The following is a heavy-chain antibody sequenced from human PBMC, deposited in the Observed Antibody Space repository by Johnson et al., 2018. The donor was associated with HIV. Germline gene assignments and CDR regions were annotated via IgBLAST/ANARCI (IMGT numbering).Heavy chain of an antibody. CDR1: GFSFNNYP. V-gene: IGHV3-30*04. J-gene: IGHJ3*02. D-gene: IGHD4-17*01. CDR3: ARGRKTVTTVRPSAFDI. Sequence: QVQLVESGGGVFQPGRSLRLSCAVSGFSFNNYPMHWVRQAPGKGLEWVAVISYDGSNKYYADSVKGRFTISRDNSKNTLYLQMNSLRAEDTAVYYCARGRKTVTTVRPSAFDIWGQGTMVTVSS. CDR2: ISYDGSNK.